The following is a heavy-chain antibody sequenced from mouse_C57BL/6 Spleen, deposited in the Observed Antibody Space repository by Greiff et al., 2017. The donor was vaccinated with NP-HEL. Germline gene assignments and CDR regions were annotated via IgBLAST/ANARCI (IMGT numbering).Heavy chain of an antibody. Sequence: EVKLMESEGGLVQPGSSMKLSCTASGFTFSDYYMAWVRQVPEKGLEWVANINYDGSSTYYLDSLKSRFIISRDNAKNILYLQMSSLKSEDTATYYCARDQGGYYAMDYWGQGTSVTVSS. CDR3: ARDQGGYYAMDY. CDR1: GFTFSDYY. J-gene: IGHJ4*01. CDR2: INYDGSST. V-gene: IGHV5-16*01. D-gene: IGHD3-2*02.